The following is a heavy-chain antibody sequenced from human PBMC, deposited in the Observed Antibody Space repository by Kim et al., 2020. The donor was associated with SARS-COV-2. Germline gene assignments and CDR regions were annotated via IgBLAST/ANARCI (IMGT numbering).Heavy chain of an antibody. CDR2: INTKDGDT. CDR3: VRGTWGDINDY. CDR1: GDTSSKSS. D-gene: IGHD3-16*01. J-gene: IGHJ4*02. V-gene: IGHV1-18*01. Sequence: ASVKVSCKTSGDTSSKSSFSWVRQAPGQGLEWMGWINTKDGDTNYALKFQGRVTITTDSSTSTAYMELRSLKSDDTAVYYCVRGTWGDINDYWGQVTLVT.